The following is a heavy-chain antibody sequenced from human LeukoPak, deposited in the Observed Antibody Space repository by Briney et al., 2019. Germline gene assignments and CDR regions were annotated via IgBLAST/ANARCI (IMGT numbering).Heavy chain of an antibody. D-gene: IGHD4-11*01. Sequence: GGSLTLSCAASGFTFSSFGMHWVRQAPGKGLEWVAVICYDASNKYYADSVKGRFTISRDNSKNTLYLQMNRLRDEDPAVSFSARAVSVSRFNSLDSCGQGTLVIVSS. CDR1: GFTFSSFG. CDR2: ICYDASNK. J-gene: IGHJ5*01. V-gene: IGHV3-33*01. CDR3: ARAVSVSRFNSLDS.